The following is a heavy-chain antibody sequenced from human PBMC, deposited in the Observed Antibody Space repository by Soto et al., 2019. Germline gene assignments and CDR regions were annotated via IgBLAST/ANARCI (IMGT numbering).Heavy chain of an antibody. V-gene: IGHV1-69*13. D-gene: IGHD5-12*01. Sequence: SVKVSCKASGGTFSSYAISWVRQAPGQGLEWVGGIIPIFGTANYAQKFQGRVTITADESTSTAYMELSSLRSEDTAVYYCARDTPPPPDGVATTTPYNCFDPWGQGTLVTVSS. CDR2: IIPIFGTA. CDR1: GGTFSSYA. CDR3: ARDTPPPPDGVATTTPYNCFDP. J-gene: IGHJ5*02.